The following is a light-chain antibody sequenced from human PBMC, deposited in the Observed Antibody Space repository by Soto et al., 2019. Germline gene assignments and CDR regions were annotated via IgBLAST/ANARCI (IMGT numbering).Light chain of an antibody. CDR3: VQGRHWPPT. CDR1: QILVYSDGNTY. Sequence: DVVMTQSPLSLPVTLGQPASISCRSSQILVYSDGNTYLNWFQQRPGQSPRRLIYKVSNRDSGVPDRFSGSGSGTDFTLKISRVEADDVGIYFCVQGRHWPPTFGQGTKVDIK. V-gene: IGKV2-30*01. CDR2: KVS. J-gene: IGKJ1*01.